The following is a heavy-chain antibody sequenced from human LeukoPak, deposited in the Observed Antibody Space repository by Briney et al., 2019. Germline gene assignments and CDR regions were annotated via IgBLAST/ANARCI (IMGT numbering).Heavy chain of an antibody. D-gene: IGHD2-2*01. CDR1: GFTFSSYS. Sequence: GGSLRLSCAASGFTFSSYSTNWVRQAPGKGLEWVSSISSSSSYIYYADSVKGRFTISRDNAKNSLYLQMNSLRAEDTAVYYCAREPGYCSSTSCYYYGMDVWGQGTTVTVSS. J-gene: IGHJ6*02. CDR2: ISSSSSYI. CDR3: AREPGYCSSTSCYYYGMDV. V-gene: IGHV3-21*01.